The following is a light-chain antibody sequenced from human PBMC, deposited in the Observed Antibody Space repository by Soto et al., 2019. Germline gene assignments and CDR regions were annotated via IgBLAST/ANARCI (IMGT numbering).Light chain of an antibody. Sequence: QSVLTQPPSASGTPGQRVTISCSGSSSNVGSHTVNWYQQVPGTAPKLLIYDNNRRPSGVPDRFSGSKSATSASLAISGLQSDDEADYYCAAWDDSLNGVFGGGTKLPVL. CDR2: DNN. V-gene: IGLV1-44*01. CDR1: SSNVGSHT. J-gene: IGLJ2*01. CDR3: AAWDDSLNGV.